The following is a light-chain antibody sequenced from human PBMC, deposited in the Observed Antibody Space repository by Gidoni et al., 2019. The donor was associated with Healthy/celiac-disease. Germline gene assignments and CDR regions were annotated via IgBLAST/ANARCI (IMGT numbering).Light chain of an antibody. CDR1: SSNIGAGYD. J-gene: IGLJ2*01. CDR3: QSYDSSLSGVV. CDR2: GNS. Sequence: QSVLTQPPPVSGAQGQRVTISCTGSSSNIGAGYDVHWYQQLPGTAPKLLIFGNSNRPSGVPDRFSGSKSGTSASLAITGLQAEDEADYYCQSYDSSLSGVVFGGGTKLTVL. V-gene: IGLV1-40*01.